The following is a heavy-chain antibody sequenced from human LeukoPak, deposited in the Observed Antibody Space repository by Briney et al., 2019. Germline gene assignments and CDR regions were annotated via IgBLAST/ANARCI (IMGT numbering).Heavy chain of an antibody. CDR2: IIPIFGTA. D-gene: IGHD4-17*01. CDR3: AREKIHDYGDYALTVYFDY. J-gene: IGHJ4*02. CDR1: GGTFSSYA. Sequence: GASVKVSCKASGGTFSSYAISWARQAPGQGLEWMGGIIPIFGTANYAQKFQGRVTITADESTSTAYMELSSLRSEDTAVYYCAREKIHDYGDYALTVYFDYWGQGTLVTVSS. V-gene: IGHV1-69*13.